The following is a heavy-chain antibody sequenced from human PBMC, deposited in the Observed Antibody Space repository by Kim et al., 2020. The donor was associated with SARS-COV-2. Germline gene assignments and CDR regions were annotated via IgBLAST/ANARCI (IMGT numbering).Heavy chain of an antibody. J-gene: IGHJ5*02. CDR2: INPSGGST. D-gene: IGHD5-18*01. CDR3: ARDQGQLQKNPTVKTNWFDP. Sequence: ASVKVSCKASGYTFTSYYMHWVRQAPGQGLEWMGIINPSGGSTSYAQKFQGRVTMTRDTSTSTVYMELSSLRSEDTAVYYCARDQGQLQKNPTVKTNWFDPWGQGTLGTVSS. CDR1: GYTFTSYY. V-gene: IGHV1-46*01.